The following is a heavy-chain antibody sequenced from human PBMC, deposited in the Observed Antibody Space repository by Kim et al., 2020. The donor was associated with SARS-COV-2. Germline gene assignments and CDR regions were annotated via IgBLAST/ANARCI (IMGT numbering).Heavy chain of an antibody. CDR1: GFTVSSNY. CDR3: ASNYYDSSGHSIWGGY. V-gene: IGHV3-53*01. Sequence: GGSLRLSCAASGFTVSSNYMSWVRQAPGKGLEWVSVIYSGGSTYYADSVKGRFTISRDNSKNTLYLQMNSLRAEDTAVYYCASNYYDSSGHSIWGGYWGQGTLVTVSS. D-gene: IGHD3-22*01. CDR2: IYSGGST. J-gene: IGHJ4*02.